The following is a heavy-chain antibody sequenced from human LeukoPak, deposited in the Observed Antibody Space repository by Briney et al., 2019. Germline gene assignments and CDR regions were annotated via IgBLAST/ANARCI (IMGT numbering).Heavy chain of an antibody. D-gene: IGHD5-12*01. CDR1: GFTFSDYY. V-gene: IGHV3-11*04. J-gene: IGHJ6*03. CDR3: AREGFVATVVNYYYYYYMDV. CDR2: ISSSGSTI. Sequence: PGGSLRLSCAASGFTFSDYYMSWIRQAPGKGLEWVSYISSSGSTIYYADSVKGRFTISRDNAKNSLYLQMNSLRAEDTAVYYCAREGFVATVVNYYYYYYMDVWGKGTTVTVSS.